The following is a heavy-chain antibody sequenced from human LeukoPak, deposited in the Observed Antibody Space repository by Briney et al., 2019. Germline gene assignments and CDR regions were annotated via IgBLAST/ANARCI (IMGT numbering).Heavy chain of an antibody. J-gene: IGHJ6*02. CDR1: GFTFSSYS. CDR3: ARALSSSWYDPYYYGMDV. V-gene: IGHV3-21*01. D-gene: IGHD6-13*01. CDR2: ISSSSCYI. Sequence: GGSLRLSCAASGFTFSSYSMNWVRQAPGKGLEWVSSISSSSCYIYYADSVKGRFTISRDNAKNSLYLQMNSLRAEDTAVYYCARALSSSWYDPYYYGMDVWGQGTTVTVSS.